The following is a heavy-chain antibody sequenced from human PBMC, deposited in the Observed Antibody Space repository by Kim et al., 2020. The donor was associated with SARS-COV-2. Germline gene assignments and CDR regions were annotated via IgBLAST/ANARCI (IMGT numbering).Heavy chain of an antibody. V-gene: IGHV4-34*01. CDR2: INHSGTT. CDR3: ARVDGCSSTSCYLNY. J-gene: IGHJ4*02. D-gene: IGHD2-2*01. CDR1: GGSFSGYY. Sequence: SETLSLTCAVYGGSFSGYYWSWIRQPPGKGLEWIGEINHSGTTNYNPSLKSRVTISVDTSKNQFSLKLSSVTAADTAVYYCARVDGCSSTSCYLNYWGQGTLVTVSS.